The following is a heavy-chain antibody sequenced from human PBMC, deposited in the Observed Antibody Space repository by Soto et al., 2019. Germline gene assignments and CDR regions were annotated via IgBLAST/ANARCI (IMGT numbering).Heavy chain of an antibody. D-gene: IGHD5-12*01. V-gene: IGHV4-30-4*01. J-gene: IGHJ6*02. CDR1: GGSINSDDSY. CDR3: ARDRQSEIVAMLASNGMDV. Sequence: QVQLQESGPGLVKPSQTLSLTCTVSGGSINSDDSYWSWLRQPPGRGLEWMGYIYDSETTYYNPSLKSRVTISVATSKNQFSLKLNSGTAADTAVYYCARDRQSEIVAMLASNGMDVWGQGTTVIVSS. CDR2: IYDSETT.